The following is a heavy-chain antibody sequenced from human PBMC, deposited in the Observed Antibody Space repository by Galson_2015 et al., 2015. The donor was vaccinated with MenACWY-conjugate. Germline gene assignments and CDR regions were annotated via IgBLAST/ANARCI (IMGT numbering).Heavy chain of an antibody. Sequence: QVQLQESGPGLVEPSETLSLTCTVSGGSIRNYYWSWIRQPPGKALEWIGYMYYSETPRYNPSLKSRVTISVDTSRDQFSLKLSSVTAADTAVYYCASGGTHPRRFLQWIDPWGQGSLVTVSS. J-gene: IGHJ5*02. V-gene: IGHV4-59*01. CDR1: GGSIRNYY. CDR3: ASGGTHPRRFLQWIDP. D-gene: IGHD1-26*01. CDR2: MYYSETP.